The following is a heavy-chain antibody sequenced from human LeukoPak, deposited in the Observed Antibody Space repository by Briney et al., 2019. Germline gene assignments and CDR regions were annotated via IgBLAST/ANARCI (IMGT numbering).Heavy chain of an antibody. Sequence: GGSLTLSCPASGFTFSSYSMNWVRQAPGKGLEWVSSISSSSSYIYYADSVKGRFTISRDKAKNSLYLQMNSLRAEDTAVYYCARDTISGSTPYYDFWSGYRPHDAFDIWGQGTMVTVSS. CDR2: ISSSSSYI. CDR3: ARDTISGSTPYYDFWSGYRPHDAFDI. D-gene: IGHD3-3*01. V-gene: IGHV3-21*01. CDR1: GFTFSSYS. J-gene: IGHJ3*02.